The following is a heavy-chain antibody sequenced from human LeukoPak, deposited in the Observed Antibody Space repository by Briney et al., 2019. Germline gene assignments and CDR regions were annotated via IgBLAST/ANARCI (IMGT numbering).Heavy chain of an antibody. CDR3: ARTGMGSSGPFVP. D-gene: IGHD3-22*01. CDR2: INPNSGGT. J-gene: IGHJ5*02. CDR1: GYTFAGYY. V-gene: IGHV1-2*02. Sequence: ASVKVSCKASGYTFAGYYMHWVRQAPGQGLEWMGWINPNSGGTNYAQKFQGRVTMTRDTSISTAYMELSRLRSDDTAVYYCARTGMGSSGPFVPWGQGTLVTVSS.